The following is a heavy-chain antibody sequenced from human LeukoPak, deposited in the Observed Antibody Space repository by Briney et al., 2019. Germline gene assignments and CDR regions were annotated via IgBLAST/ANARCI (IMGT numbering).Heavy chain of an antibody. J-gene: IGHJ4*02. Sequence: GGSLRLSCAASGFTFSSYAMSWVRQAPGKGLEWVSAISTSGGSQYYADSVKGRFTISRDNSKNTLYLQMNSLRAEDTAVYYCAKDLGAGSGPYPFDYWGQGTLVTVSS. CDR1: GFTFSSYA. CDR2: ISTSGGSQ. D-gene: IGHD1-26*01. CDR3: AKDLGAGSGPYPFDY. V-gene: IGHV3-23*01.